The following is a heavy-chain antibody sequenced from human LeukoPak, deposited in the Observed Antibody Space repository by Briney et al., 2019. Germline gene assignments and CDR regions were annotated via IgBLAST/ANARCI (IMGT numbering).Heavy chain of an antibody. J-gene: IGHJ4*02. CDR3: AKSGRSSSWYVGYYFDY. CDR1: GFTFSSYA. Sequence: GGSLRLSCAASGFTFSSYAMSWVRQAPGKGLEWVAVISYDGSNKYYADSVKGRFTISRDNSKNTLYLQMNSLRAEDTAVYYCAKSGRSSSWYVGYYFDYWGQGTLVTVSS. CDR2: ISYDGSNK. V-gene: IGHV3-30*18. D-gene: IGHD6-13*01.